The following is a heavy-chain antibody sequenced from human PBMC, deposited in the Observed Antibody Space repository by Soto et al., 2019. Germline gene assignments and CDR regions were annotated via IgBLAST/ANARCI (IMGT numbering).Heavy chain of an antibody. Sequence: SETLSLTCAVYGGSFSGYYWSWIRQPPGKGLEWIGEINHSGSTNYNPSLKSRVTISVDTSKNQFSLKLSSVTAADTAVYYCARPSNYGDYSFDYWGQGTLVTVSS. V-gene: IGHV4-34*01. CDR3: ARPSNYGDYSFDY. CDR2: INHSGST. D-gene: IGHD4-17*01. CDR1: GGSFSGYY. J-gene: IGHJ4*02.